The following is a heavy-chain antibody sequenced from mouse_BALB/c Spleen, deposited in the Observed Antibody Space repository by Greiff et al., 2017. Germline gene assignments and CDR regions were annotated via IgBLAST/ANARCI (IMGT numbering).Heavy chain of an antibody. J-gene: IGHJ4*01. Sequence: ESGPGLVKPSQSLSLTCSVTGYSITSGYYWNWIRQFPGNKLEWMGYISYDGSNNYNPSLKNRISITRDTSKNQFFLKLNSETTEDTATYYCARDEYDYAMDYWGQGTSVTVAS. CDR3: ARDEYDYAMDY. CDR2: ISYDGSN. CDR1: GYSITSGYY. D-gene: IGHD5-1*01. V-gene: IGHV3-6*02.